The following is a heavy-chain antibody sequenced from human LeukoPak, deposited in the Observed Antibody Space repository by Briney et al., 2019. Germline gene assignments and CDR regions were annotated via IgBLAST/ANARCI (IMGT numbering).Heavy chain of an antibody. CDR3: AKWGDYDILTGYYVSDF. V-gene: IGHV3-23*01. Sequence: GGSLRLSCAASGFIFRNYAMSWVRQAPGKGLEWVSAITGSGDTTYYADSVKGRFTISRDNSKNTLYVEMNTMRAEDTAVYYCAKWGDYDILTGYYVSDFWGQGTLVTVSS. J-gene: IGHJ4*02. CDR1: GFIFRNYA. D-gene: IGHD3-9*01. CDR2: ITGSGDTT.